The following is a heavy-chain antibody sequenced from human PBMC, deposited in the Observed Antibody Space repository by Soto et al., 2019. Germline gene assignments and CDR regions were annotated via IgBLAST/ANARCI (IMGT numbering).Heavy chain of an antibody. J-gene: IGHJ5*02. CDR2: IYSSGST. D-gene: IGHD3-22*01. CDR3: ARDYYDSSGYAKWFDP. V-gene: IGHV4-4*07. Sequence: AETLSLSCAVSGGSSSGYYWSWIRQPAGKGLEWIGRIYSSGSTNYNPSLKSRVTMSVDTAKNQFSLKLSSVTAADTAVYSCARDYYDSSGYAKWFDPWGQGTLVTVPQ. CDR1: GGSSSGYY.